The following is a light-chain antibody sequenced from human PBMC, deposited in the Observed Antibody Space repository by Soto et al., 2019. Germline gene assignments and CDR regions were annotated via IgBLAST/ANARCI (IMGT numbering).Light chain of an antibody. V-gene: IGLV2-11*01. CDR1: SSDIGTFNY. CDR3: CSHAPGSTFV. CDR2: DVF. J-gene: IGLJ3*02. Sequence: QSALTQPPSVSGSPGHSVTISCIGTSSDIGTFNYVSWHQQRPGKAPRLIIYDVFQRPSGVPDRFSASKSGITASLTISGLQAEDEADYYCCSHAPGSTFVFGGGTKLTVL.